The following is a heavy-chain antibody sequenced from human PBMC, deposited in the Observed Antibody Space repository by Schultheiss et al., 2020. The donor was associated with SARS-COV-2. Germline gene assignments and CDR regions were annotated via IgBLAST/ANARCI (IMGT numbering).Heavy chain of an antibody. D-gene: IGHD5-12*01. J-gene: IGHJ6*02. CDR2: ISGGGVTT. CDR1: GFTFSSYA. CDR3: AKDCSRGYSGYDYYGMDV. Sequence: GGSLRLSCAASGFTFSSYAMSWVRQAPGKGLEWVSAISGGGVTTYYADSVKGRFTISRDNSKNTLYLQMDSLRAEDTAVYYCAKDCSRGYSGYDYYGMDVWGQGTTVTVSS. V-gene: IGHV3-23*01.